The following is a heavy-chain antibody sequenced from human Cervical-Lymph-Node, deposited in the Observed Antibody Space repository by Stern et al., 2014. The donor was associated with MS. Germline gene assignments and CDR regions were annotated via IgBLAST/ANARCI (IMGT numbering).Heavy chain of an antibody. CDR1: GFTFSSYA. Sequence: VQLVASGGGVVQPGRSLRLSCAASGFTFSSYAMHWVRQAPGKGLEWVAVISYDGSNKYYADSVKGRFTISRDNSKNTLYLQMNSLRAEDTAVYYCARDDVVVTAIPFDYWGQGTLVTVSS. J-gene: IGHJ4*02. CDR3: ARDDVVVTAIPFDY. D-gene: IGHD2-21*02. V-gene: IGHV3-30*01. CDR2: ISYDGSNK.